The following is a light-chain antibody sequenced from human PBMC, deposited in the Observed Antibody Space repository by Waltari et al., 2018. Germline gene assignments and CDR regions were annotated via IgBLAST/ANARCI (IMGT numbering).Light chain of an antibody. CDR2: GKN. Sequence: SSELTQDPAVSVALGQTVRITCQGDSLRSYYASWYQQKPGKAPDVVTDGKNNRPPGSPDRFSGSSAGNTASLTITGAQAEDEADYYCNSRDSSGNHLGVFGGGTKLTVL. V-gene: IGLV3-19*01. J-gene: IGLJ3*02. CDR3: NSRDSSGNHLGV. CDR1: SLRSYY.